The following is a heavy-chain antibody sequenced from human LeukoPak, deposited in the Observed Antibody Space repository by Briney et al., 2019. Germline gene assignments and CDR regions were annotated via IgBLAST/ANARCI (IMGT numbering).Heavy chain of an antibody. V-gene: IGHV4-30-4*01. CDR3: ARPYYYDSRIDP. Sequence: ASQTLSLTCTVSGGSISSGDYYWRWIRQPPGKGLEWIAYMYYNGSTYYNPSLKSRVTMSADTSKNQLSLKLSSVTAADTAVYYCARPYYYDSRIDPWGQGILVTVSS. D-gene: IGHD3-22*01. CDR2: MYYNGST. CDR1: GGSISSGDYY. J-gene: IGHJ5*02.